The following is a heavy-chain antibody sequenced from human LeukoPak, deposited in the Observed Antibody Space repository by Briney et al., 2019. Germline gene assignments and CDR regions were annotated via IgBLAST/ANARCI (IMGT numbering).Heavy chain of an antibody. CDR1: GGSISSSSYY. Sequence: SETLSLTCTVSGGSISSSSYYWGWIRQPPGKGLEWIGSIYYSGSTYYNPSLKSRVTISVDTSKNQFSLKLSSVAAADTAVYYCARSYYDFWSGYSPNSGEGYYYYMDVWGKGTTVTVSS. V-gene: IGHV4-39*01. CDR2: IYYSGST. CDR3: ARSYYDFWSGYSPNSGEGYYYYMDV. D-gene: IGHD3-3*01. J-gene: IGHJ6*03.